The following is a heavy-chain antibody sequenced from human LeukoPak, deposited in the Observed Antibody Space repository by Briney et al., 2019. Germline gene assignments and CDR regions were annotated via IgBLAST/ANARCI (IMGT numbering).Heavy chain of an antibody. CDR2: IYYSGST. D-gene: IGHD5-18*01. Sequence: PSETLSLTCTVSGGSISSSRYYWGWIRQPPGKGLEWIGSIYYSGSTYYNPSLKSRVTISVDTSKNQFSLKLSSVTAADTAVYYCAKDTAMAGTFDYWGQGTLVTVSS. V-gene: IGHV4-39*07. CDR1: GGSISSSRYY. CDR3: AKDTAMAGTFDY. J-gene: IGHJ4*02.